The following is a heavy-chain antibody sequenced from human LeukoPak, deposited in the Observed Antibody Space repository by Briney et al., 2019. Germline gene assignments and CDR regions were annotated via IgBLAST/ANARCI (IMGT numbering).Heavy chain of an antibody. J-gene: IGHJ3*02. CDR1: GYTFTSYG. CDR3: ACPGGTYYDFWSDQHNAFDI. Sequence: SVNVSCKASGYTFTSYGISWVRQAPGQGLEWMGRIIPILGIANYAQKFQGRVTITADKSTSTAYMELSSLRSEDTAVYYCACPGGTYYDFWSDQHNAFDIWGQGTMVTVSS. CDR2: IIPILGIA. V-gene: IGHV1-69*04. D-gene: IGHD3-3*01.